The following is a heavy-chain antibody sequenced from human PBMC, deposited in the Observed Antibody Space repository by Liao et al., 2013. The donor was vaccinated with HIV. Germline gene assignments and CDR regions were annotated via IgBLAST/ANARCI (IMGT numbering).Heavy chain of an antibody. D-gene: IGHD5-24*01. J-gene: IGHJ4*02. CDR3: ARLGGYNYFYFDY. Sequence: QVQLQESGPGLVKPSQTLSLTCTVSGGSISSGSYYWGWIRQPPGKGLEWIGSIYYSGSTYYNPSLKSRVTISVDTSNNQFSLKLSSVTAADTAVYYCARLGGYNYFYFDYWGQGTLVTVSS. V-gene: IGHV4-39*07. CDR1: GGSISSGSYY. CDR2: IYYSGST.